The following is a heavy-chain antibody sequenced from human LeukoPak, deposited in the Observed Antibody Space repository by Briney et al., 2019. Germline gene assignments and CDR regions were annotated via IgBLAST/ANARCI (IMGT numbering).Heavy chain of an antibody. CDR2: ISYDGSNK. J-gene: IGHJ3*02. Sequence: GRSLRLSCAASGFTFSSYAMHWVRQAPGKGLEWVAVISYDGSNKYYADSVKGRFTISRDNSKNTLYLQMNSLRAEDTAVYYCAREDIVVVPAATRGAFDIWGQGTMVTVSS. CDR3: AREDIVVVPAATRGAFDI. CDR1: GFTFSSYA. V-gene: IGHV3-30-3*01. D-gene: IGHD2-2*01.